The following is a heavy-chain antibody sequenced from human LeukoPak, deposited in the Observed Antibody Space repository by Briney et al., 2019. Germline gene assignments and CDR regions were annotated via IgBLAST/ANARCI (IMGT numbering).Heavy chain of an antibody. CDR2: ISSSSSYI. V-gene: IGHV3-21*01. CDR1: GFTFSSYS. CDR3: ARGVGGLLWFGADYYYYYMDV. D-gene: IGHD3-10*01. Sequence: PGGSLRLSCAASGFTFSSYSMNWVRQAPGKGLEWVSSISSSSSYIYYADSVKGRFTISRDNAKNSLYLQMDSLRAEDTAVYYCARGVGGLLWFGADYYYYYMDVWGKGTTVTISS. J-gene: IGHJ6*03.